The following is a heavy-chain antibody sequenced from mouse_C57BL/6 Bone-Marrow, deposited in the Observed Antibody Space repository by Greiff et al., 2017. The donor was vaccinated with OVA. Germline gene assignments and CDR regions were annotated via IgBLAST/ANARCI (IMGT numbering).Heavy chain of an antibody. V-gene: IGHV14-3*01. Sequence: VQLQQSVAELVRPGASVKLSCTASGFNFKNTYMHWVKQRPEQGLEWIGRIDPANGNTKYAPKFQGKATITADTSSNTAYLQLSSLTSEDTAIYYGARSRAYYYGSSLFAYWGQGTLVTVSA. D-gene: IGHD1-1*01. CDR1: GFNFKNTY. CDR2: IDPANGNT. J-gene: IGHJ3*01. CDR3: ARSRAYYYGSSLFAY.